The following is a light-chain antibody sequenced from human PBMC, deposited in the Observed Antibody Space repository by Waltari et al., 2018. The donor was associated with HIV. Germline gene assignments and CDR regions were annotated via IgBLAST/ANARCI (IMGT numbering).Light chain of an antibody. CDR1: SSNVGSNY. CDR2: MTN. V-gene: IGLV1-47*01. CDR3: ASWDDSLSIVV. Sequence: QSVLTQPPSASGTPGQRITLSCSGSSSNVGSNYVYWYQQLPLPAPKVLIFMTNLRPSGVPDRFSASKSGTSASLAISGLRSEDEADYYCASWDDSLSIVVFGGGTKLTVL. J-gene: IGLJ2*01.